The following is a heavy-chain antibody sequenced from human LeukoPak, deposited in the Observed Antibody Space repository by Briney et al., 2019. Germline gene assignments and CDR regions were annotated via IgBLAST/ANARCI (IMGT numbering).Heavy chain of an antibody. D-gene: IGHD3-16*02. V-gene: IGHV1-18*01. CDR3: ARDAHPYDYVWGSYRPPPYYFDY. CDR2: ISAYSGNT. CDR1: SYTFTNYG. J-gene: IGHJ4*02. Sequence: EASVKVSCKASSYTFTNYGISWVRQAPGQGLEWMGWISAYSGNTNYAQKLQGRLTMTTDTSTSTAYMELRSLRSDDTAVYYCARDAHPYDYVWGSYRPPPYYFDYWGQGTLVTVSS.